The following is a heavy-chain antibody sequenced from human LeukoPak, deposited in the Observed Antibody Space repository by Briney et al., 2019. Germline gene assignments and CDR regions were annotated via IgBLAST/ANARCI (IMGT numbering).Heavy chain of an antibody. CDR1: GYMFTDYY. Sequence: ASVKVSCKASGYMFTDYYMHWVRQAPGQGLEWMGWINPNSGGTKYALKFQGRVTMTTDTSTSTAYMELRSLRSDDTAVYYCAREGSGWYGHYFDYWGQGTLVTVSS. CDR3: AREGSGWYGHYFDY. V-gene: IGHV1-2*02. D-gene: IGHD6-19*01. J-gene: IGHJ4*02. CDR2: INPNSGGT.